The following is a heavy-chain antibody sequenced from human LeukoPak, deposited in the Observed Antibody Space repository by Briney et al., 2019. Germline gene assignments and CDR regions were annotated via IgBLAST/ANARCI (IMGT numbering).Heavy chain of an antibody. CDR1: GGSISSSSYY. CDR2: IYYSGST. CDR3: ARYYDSSGYYGNDAFDI. D-gene: IGHD3-22*01. Sequence: SETLSLTCTVSGGSISSSSYYWGWIRQPPGKGLEWIGSIYYSGSTYYNPSLKSRVTISVDTSKNQFSLKLSSVTAADTAVYYCARYYDSSGYYGNDAFDIWGQGTMVTVSS. J-gene: IGHJ3*02. V-gene: IGHV4-39*07.